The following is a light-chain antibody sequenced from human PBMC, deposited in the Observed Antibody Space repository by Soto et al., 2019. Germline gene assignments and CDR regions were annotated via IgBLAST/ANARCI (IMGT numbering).Light chain of an antibody. CDR1: QSISNY. J-gene: IGKJ5*01. V-gene: IGKV1-39*01. Sequence: DIQVPDSPSSLSASVGALVSITCLASQSISNYLNWYQQKPGKAPNLLIYAASSLQSGVPSRFSGSGSGTAFTLTISSLQPEDFAFYYCQQTYRIPPTFGQGTRLEIK. CDR2: AAS. CDR3: QQTYRIPPT.